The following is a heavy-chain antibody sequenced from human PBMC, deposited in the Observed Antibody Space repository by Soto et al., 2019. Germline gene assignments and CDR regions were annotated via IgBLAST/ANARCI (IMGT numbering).Heavy chain of an antibody. D-gene: IGHD3-10*01. CDR3: AKPLGSESYLPFDY. CDR1: GFTFSIYG. V-gene: IGHV3-23*01. J-gene: IGHJ4*02. Sequence: EVQLLESGGGLVQPGGSLRLSCAASGFTFSIYGLSWVRQAPGKGLEWVSAISGSGENTYYADSVKGRFTISRDNAKDTLYLQRNSLRAEDTAVYYCAKPLGSESYLPFDYWGQGTLVTVSS. CDR2: ISGSGENT.